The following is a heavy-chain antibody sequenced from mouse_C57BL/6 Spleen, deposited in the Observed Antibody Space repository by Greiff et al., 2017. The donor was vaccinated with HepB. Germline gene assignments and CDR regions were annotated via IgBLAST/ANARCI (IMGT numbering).Heavy chain of an antibody. V-gene: IGHV1-15*01. J-gene: IGHJ2*01. CDR3: TRHDFDY. CDR2: IDPETGGT. Sequence: VKLMESGAELVRPGASVTLSCKASGYTFTDYEMHWVKQTPVHGLEWIGAIDPETGGTAYNQKFKGKAILTADKSSSTAYMELRSLTSEDSAVYYCTRHDFDYWGQGTTLTVSS. CDR1: GYTFTDYE.